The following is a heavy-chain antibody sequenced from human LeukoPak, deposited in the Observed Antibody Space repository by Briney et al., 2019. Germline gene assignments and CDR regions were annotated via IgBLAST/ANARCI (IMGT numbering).Heavy chain of an antibody. CDR2: IYYSGST. CDR1: GGSISSYY. D-gene: IGHD3-16*02. Sequence: SETLSLTCTVSGGSISSYYWNWIRQPPGKGLEWIGYIYYSGSTNYNPSLKSRVTISVDTSKNQFSLKLSSVTAADTAVYYCARDDDDYVWGSYRYWGQGTLVTVSS. CDR3: ARDDDDYVWGSYRY. V-gene: IGHV4-59*01. J-gene: IGHJ4*02.